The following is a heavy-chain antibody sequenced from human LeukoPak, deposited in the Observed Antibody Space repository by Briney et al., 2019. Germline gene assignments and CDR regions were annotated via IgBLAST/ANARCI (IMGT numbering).Heavy chain of an antibody. CDR1: GFTFDDYA. D-gene: IGHD4-17*01. CDR2: ISGDGTRT. V-gene: IGHV3-43*02. CDR3: AKVPAYGDFIFDY. Sequence: GGSLRLSCAASGFTFDDYAMHWVRQAPGKGLEWVSLISGDGTRTYYADSVKGRFTISRDNSKNSLYLQMNSLRTADTALYYCAKVPAYGDFIFDYWGQGTLVTVSS. J-gene: IGHJ4*02.